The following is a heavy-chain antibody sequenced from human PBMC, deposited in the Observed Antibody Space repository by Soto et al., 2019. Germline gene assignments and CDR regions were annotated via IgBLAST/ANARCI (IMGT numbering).Heavy chain of an antibody. CDR2: INHGGST. CDR1: GGSFSGYY. J-gene: IGHJ5*02. CDR3: ARGLAATIFGVVPTPNWFDP. Sequence: QVQLQQWGAGLLKPSETLSLTCGVNGGSFSGYYWSWIRQPPGKGLEWIGEINHGGSTNYTPSLKRRLTIAGDRAKNQFALKLTSVTAADTAVYYCARGLAATIFGVVPTPNWFDPWSQGTLVSVSS. D-gene: IGHD3-3*01. V-gene: IGHV4-34*01.